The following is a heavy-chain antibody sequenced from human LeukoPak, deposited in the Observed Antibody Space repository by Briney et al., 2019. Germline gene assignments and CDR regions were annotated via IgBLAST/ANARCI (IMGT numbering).Heavy chain of an antibody. J-gene: IGHJ4*02. CDR3: ARDFGDGYNSYYFDY. CDR2: INPNSGGA. CDR1: GYTFTSYY. V-gene: IGHV1-2*06. Sequence: ASVKVSCKASGYTFTSYYMHWVRQAPGQGLEWMGRINPNSGGANYAQKFQGRVTMTRDTSISIVYMELSRLRSDDTAVYYCARDFGDGYNSYYFDYWGQGTLVTVSS. D-gene: IGHD5-24*01.